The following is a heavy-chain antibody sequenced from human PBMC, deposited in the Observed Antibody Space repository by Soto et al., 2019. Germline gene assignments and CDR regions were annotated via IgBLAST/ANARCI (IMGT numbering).Heavy chain of an antibody. CDR1: GFTFSSYG. D-gene: IGHD4-17*01. Sequence: GGSLRLSCAASGFTFSSYGMHWVRQAPGKGLEWVAVISYDGSNKYYADSVKGRFTISRDNSKNTLYLQMNSLRAEDTAVYYCAKILDGGYGDYPFDYWGQGTLVTVSS. V-gene: IGHV3-30*18. J-gene: IGHJ4*02. CDR3: AKILDGGYGDYPFDY. CDR2: ISYDGSNK.